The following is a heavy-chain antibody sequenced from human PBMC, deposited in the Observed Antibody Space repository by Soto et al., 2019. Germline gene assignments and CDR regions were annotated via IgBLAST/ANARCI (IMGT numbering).Heavy chain of an antibody. J-gene: IGHJ4*02. Sequence: SETLSLTCAVHGGSFSGYYWDWIRQPPGKGLEWIGYIYYSGSTNYNPSLKSRVTISVDTSKNQFSLKLSSVTAADTAVYYCARAPRGNYGYPSYFDYWGQGTLVTVSS. CDR2: IYYSGST. D-gene: IGHD3-10*01. CDR1: GGSFSGYY. CDR3: ARAPRGNYGYPSYFDY. V-gene: IGHV4-59*01.